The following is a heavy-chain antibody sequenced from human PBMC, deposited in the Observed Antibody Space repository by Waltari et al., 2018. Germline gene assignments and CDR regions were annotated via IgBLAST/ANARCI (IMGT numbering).Heavy chain of an antibody. CDR2: IGSSSTYT. CDR1: GLTFRSNT. CDR3: ASHLEDFYYYMDV. V-gene: IGHV3-21*01. J-gene: IGHJ6*03. Sequence: EVQLVESGGGLVKPGGSLSLSCSASGLTFRSNTMNWVRQAPGKGLEWVSSIGSSSTYTYYADSVKGRFTISRDNARASLYLQMDSLRAEDTAVYYCASHLEDFYYYMDVWGKGTTVTVSS.